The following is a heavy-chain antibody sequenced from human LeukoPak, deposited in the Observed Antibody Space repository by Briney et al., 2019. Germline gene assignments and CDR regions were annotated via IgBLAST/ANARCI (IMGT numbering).Heavy chain of an antibody. CDR3: ARGLTTGEPGDY. D-gene: IGHD4-17*01. J-gene: IGHJ4*02. CDR1: GYTFTSYY. V-gene: IGHV1-46*01. Sequence: ASVKVSCKASGYTFTSYYMHWVRQAPGQGLEWMGIINPSGGSTSYAQKFQGRVTMTRDTSTSTVYMELRSLRSDDTAVYYCARGLTTGEPGDYWGQGTLVTVSS. CDR2: INPSGGST.